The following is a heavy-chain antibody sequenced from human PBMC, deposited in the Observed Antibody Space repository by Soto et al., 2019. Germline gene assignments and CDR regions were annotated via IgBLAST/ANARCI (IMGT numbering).Heavy chain of an antibody. Sequence: EVQLVESGGGLVRPGGSLRLSCAASGFTFNNAWMNWVRQAPGKGLEWVGRIRSKADGGTTDYAAPVKDRFTISRDDTKNTLHLKMNSLKTEDTAVYYCTTEPDYSNYFEYWGQGTLVTVSS. V-gene: IGHV3-15*07. CDR2: IRSKADGGTT. CDR1: GFTFNNAW. CDR3: TTEPDYSNYFEY. D-gene: IGHD4-4*01. J-gene: IGHJ4*02.